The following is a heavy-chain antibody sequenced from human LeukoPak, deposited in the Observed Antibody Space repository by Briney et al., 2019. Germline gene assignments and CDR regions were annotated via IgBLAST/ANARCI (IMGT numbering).Heavy chain of an antibody. J-gene: IGHJ2*01. CDR1: GGSFSGYY. V-gene: IGHV4-34*01. Sequence: SETLSLTCAVYGGSFSGYYWSWIRQPLGKGLEWIGEINHSGSTNYNPSLKSRVTISVDTSKNQFSLKLSSVTAADTAVYYCARRGRWLQFAIFDLWGRGTLVTVSS. CDR2: INHSGST. CDR3: ARRGRWLQFAIFDL. D-gene: IGHD5-24*01.